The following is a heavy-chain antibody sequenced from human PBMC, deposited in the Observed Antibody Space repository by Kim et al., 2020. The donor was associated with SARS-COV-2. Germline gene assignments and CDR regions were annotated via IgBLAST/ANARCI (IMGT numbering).Heavy chain of an antibody. CDR2: INSDGSTT. Sequence: GGSLRLSCAASGFTLSSYWMHWVRQAPGKGLVWVSRINSDGSTTSYADSVKGRFTISRDNAKNTLYLQMNSLRAEDTAVYYCTRVGDSAYYAYWGQGTLVTVSS. CDR3: TRVGDSAYYAY. D-gene: IGHD3-22*01. V-gene: IGHV3-74*01. J-gene: IGHJ4*02. CDR1: GFTLSSYW.